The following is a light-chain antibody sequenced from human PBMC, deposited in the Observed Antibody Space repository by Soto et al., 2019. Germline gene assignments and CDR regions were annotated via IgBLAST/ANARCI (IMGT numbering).Light chain of an antibody. J-gene: IGLJ2*01. V-gene: IGLV1-51*01. CDR1: TFNISSKY. CDR2: DNN. CDR3: GTWDTSLDAGV. Sequence: QSVLTQPPSMSAAPGQKVTISCSGSTFNISSKYVCWYQQLPGTAPKLLICDNNKRASGIPDRISASKSGTSATLDITGLQTGDEADYYCGTWDTSLDAGVFGGGTKLTVL.